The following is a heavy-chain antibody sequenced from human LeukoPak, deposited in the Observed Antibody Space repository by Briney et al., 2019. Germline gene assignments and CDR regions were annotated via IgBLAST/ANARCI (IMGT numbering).Heavy chain of an antibody. D-gene: IGHD6-13*01. CDR3: ARDGHSSLFDI. CDR1: GFTFSSYS. V-gene: IGHV3-21*01. J-gene: IGHJ3*02. Sequence: GGSLRLSCAASGFTFSSYSMNWVRQAPGKGLEWVSSISSSSSYIYYADSVKGRFTISRDNAKNSLYLQMDSLRAEDTAVYYCARDGHSSLFDIWGQGTMVTVSS. CDR2: ISSSSSYI.